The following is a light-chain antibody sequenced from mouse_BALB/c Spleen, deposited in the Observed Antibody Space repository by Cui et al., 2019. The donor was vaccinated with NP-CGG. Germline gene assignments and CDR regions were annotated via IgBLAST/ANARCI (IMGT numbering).Light chain of an antibody. J-gene: IGLJ1*01. CDR3: ALWYSNHWV. CDR1: TGAVTTSNY. Sequence: QAVLTHASALTTAPGETVTLTCRSSTGAVTTSNYANWVQEKPDHLFTGLIGGTNNRAPGVFARFSGSLIGDKAALTITGAQTEDEAIYFCALWYSNHWVFGGGTKLTVL. V-gene: IGLV1*01. CDR2: GTN.